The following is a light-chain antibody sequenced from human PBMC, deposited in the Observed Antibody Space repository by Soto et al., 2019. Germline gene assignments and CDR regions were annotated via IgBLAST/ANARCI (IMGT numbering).Light chain of an antibody. Sequence: AIQMTQSPSSLSASVGDRVTITCRASQGIRNDLGWYQQKPGKAPNLLIYAASNLQSGVPSRFSASGSGTDFTLTLNSLQPEDFATYYCQQGYSTPTFGQGTRLEI. V-gene: IGKV1-6*01. CDR3: QQGYSTPT. CDR2: AAS. J-gene: IGKJ5*01. CDR1: QGIRND.